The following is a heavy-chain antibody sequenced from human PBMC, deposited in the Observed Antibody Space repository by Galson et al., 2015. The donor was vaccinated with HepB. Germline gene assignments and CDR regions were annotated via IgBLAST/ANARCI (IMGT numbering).Heavy chain of an antibody. D-gene: IGHD4-23*01. CDR2: IRSKGNNYAT. CDR1: GFTFSSYA. Sequence: SLRLSCAASGFTFSSYAMSWVRQASGKGLEWVGRIRSKGNNYATAYAASVKGRFTISRDDSKNTAYLQMNSLKTEDTAVYYCTSNPRGNSIDYWGQGTLVTVSS. CDR3: TSNPRGNSIDY. V-gene: IGHV3-73*01. J-gene: IGHJ4*02.